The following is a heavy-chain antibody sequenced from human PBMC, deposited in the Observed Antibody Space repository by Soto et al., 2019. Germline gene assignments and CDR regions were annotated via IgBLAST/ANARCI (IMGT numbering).Heavy chain of an antibody. CDR1: GFIFSEST. V-gene: IGHV3-64D*06. D-gene: IGHD2-15*01. CDR3: VKPEHALAVVAYGA. J-gene: IGHJ4*02. Sequence: GGTLRLSGSASGFIFSESTIYWVRQVPGKGLEAMSAVSTSGRSTYYAASVKDRFTISRDNSKNTLFLEMGSLRPDAPDSFSCVKPEHALAVVAYGAWGQGTQDT. CDR2: VSTSGRST.